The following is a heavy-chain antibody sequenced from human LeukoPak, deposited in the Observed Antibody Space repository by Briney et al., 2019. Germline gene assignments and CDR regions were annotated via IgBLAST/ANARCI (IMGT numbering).Heavy chain of an antibody. Sequence: SETLSLTCTVSGGSISSSSYYGGWIRQPPGKGLEGIGSIYYCGSTYYNPSLKSRVTISVDTSKNQFSLKLSSVTAADTAVYYCARRGYYGSGPLRWWGQGTLVTVSS. J-gene: IGHJ4*02. CDR1: GGSISSSSYY. V-gene: IGHV4-39*07. D-gene: IGHD3-10*01. CDR3: ARRGYYGSGPLRW. CDR2: IYYCGST.